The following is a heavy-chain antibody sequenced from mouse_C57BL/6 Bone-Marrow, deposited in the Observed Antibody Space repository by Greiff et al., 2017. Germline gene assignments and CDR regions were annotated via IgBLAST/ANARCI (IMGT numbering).Heavy chain of an antibody. D-gene: IGHD1-1*01. J-gene: IGHJ2*01. V-gene: IGHV14-2*01. CDR3: TRSLIYYGTNY. CDR2: IDTEDGET. Sequence: EVQRVESGAELVRPGASVKLSCTASGFNIKDDYIHWVKQRTEQGLEWIGRIDTEDGETKYAPKFQDKATITADTSSNTAYLQLSSLTSEDTAVYYCTRSLIYYGTNYWGQGTTLTVSS. CDR1: GFNIKDDY.